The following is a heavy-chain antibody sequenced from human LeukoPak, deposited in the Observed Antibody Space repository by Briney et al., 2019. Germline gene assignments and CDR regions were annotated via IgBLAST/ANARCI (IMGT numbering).Heavy chain of an antibody. J-gene: IGHJ4*02. CDR2: MSKTGATI. CDR1: GFTLSDYF. Sequence: KAGGSLRLSCAASGFTLSDYFMIWVRQIPAKGLQWVAYMSKTGATIQYEDAVKGRFTISRDNAQNALFLQMNSLRVDDSGMYFCAREYASGTNFDLWGQGTLVTVSS. CDR3: AREYASGTNFDL. D-gene: IGHD2-15*01. V-gene: IGHV3-11*01.